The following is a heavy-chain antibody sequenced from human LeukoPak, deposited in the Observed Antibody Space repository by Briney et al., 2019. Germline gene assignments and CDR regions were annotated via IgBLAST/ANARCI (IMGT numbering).Heavy chain of an antibody. D-gene: IGHD2-2*01. CDR2: MNPNSGNT. Sequence: ASVKVSCKASGYTFTSYDINWVRQATGQGLEWMGWMNPNSGNTGYAQKFQGRVTMTRNTSISTAYMELGSLRSEDTAVYYCATTLPADRDYYYYMDVWGKGTTVTVSS. V-gene: IGHV1-8*01. CDR1: GYTFTSYD. CDR3: ATTLPADRDYYYYMDV. J-gene: IGHJ6*03.